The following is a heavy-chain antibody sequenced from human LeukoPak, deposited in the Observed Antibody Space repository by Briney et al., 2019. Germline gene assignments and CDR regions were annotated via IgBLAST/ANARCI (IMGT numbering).Heavy chain of an antibody. CDR2: ISSSSSYI. CDR3: TKERRRDDILTGSSSD. Sequence: PGGSLRLTCAASGFTFSIYGMSWVRQAPGKGLEWVSSISSSSSYIYYADSVKGRFTISRDNSKNTLYLQMNSLRAEDTAVYYCTKERRRDDILTGSSSDWGQGILVTVSS. CDR1: GFTFSIYG. V-gene: IGHV3-21*01. D-gene: IGHD3-9*01. J-gene: IGHJ4*02.